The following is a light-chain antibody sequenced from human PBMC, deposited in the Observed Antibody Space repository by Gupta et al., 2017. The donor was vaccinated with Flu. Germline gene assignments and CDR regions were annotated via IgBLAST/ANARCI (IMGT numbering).Light chain of an antibody. J-gene: IGKJ2*03. CDR2: AAS. CDR1: QSISSY. V-gene: IGKV1-39*01. CDR3: QQSYSTPEYS. Sequence: DIQMTQSTSSLSASVGDRVTITCRASQSISSYLNWYQQKPGKAPNILIYAASSFQSGVPSRFSGSGSGTYFTLTIIILQPEDFATYYFQQSYSTPEYSFGQGTKLEIK.